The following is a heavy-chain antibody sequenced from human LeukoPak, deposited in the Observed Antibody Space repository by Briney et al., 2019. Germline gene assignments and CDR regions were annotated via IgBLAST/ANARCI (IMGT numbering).Heavy chain of an antibody. CDR1: GFTFSSHN. CDR3: ARDDSSGYYFDY. J-gene: IGHJ4*02. V-gene: IGHV3-48*02. CDR2: ISRSSTVI. Sequence: PGGSLRLSCAASGFTFSSHNMNWVRQAPGKGLEWVSYISRSSTVIYYADSVKGRFTVSRDNAKNSLYLQMNSLRDEDTAVFYCARDDSSGYYFDYWGQGTLVTVSS. D-gene: IGHD3-22*01.